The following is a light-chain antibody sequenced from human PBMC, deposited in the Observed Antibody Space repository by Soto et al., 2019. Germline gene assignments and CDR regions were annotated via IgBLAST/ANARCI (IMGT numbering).Light chain of an antibody. CDR3: QQYQVIPLT. J-gene: IGKJ4*01. CDR2: WAS. CDR1: QSILYSSNQKNS. V-gene: IGKV4-1*01. Sequence: DIVMTQSPDSLAVSLGERANINCKPSQSILYSSNQKNSLAWYQQKPGQPPKLLIYWASTRESGVPDRFSGSESGTDFSLTITSLQAEDVAVYYCQQYQVIPLTFGGGTRVEIK.